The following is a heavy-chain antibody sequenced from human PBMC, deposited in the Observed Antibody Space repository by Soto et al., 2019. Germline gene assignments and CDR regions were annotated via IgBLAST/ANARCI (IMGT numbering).Heavy chain of an antibody. CDR3: ARRPQKAYDPIDY. J-gene: IGHJ4*02. CDR1: GYKFSAYW. Sequence: PGESLKISCMTSGYKFSAYWIAWVRQRPGKGLEWMGIIYPGDFDTRYSPSFEGQVTISVDRSTYTAHLQWSSLKASDTAIYYCARRPQKAYDPIDYWGQGTLVTVSS. D-gene: IGHD1-1*01. CDR2: IYPGDFDT. V-gene: IGHV5-51*01.